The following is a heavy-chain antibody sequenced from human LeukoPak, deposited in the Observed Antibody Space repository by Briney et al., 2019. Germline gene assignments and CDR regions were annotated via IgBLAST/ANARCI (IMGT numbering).Heavy chain of an antibody. CDR1: GGSISSYY. D-gene: IGHD1-26*01. Sequence: SETLSLTCTVSGGSISSYYWSWIRQPPGKGLEWIGYIYYSGSTNYNPSLKSRGPISVDTSKNQFSLKLSSVTAADTAVYYCARFGPSGSYYRTFDYWGQGTLVTVSS. CDR2: IYYSGST. CDR3: ARFGPSGSYYRTFDY. J-gene: IGHJ4*02. V-gene: IGHV4-59*08.